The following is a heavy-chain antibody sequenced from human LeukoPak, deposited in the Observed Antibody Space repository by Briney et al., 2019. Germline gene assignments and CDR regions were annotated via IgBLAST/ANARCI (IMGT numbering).Heavy chain of an antibody. CDR1: SYSISSGYY. J-gene: IGHJ4*02. CDR3: GRDRPTGYYDY. Sequence: SETLSLTCTVSSYSISSGYYWGWIRQSPGKGLEWIASINHSGITYYNPSLKSRVTISADTSKNQFSLKLTSATAADTAVYYCGRDRPTGYYDYWGQGILVTVSS. CDR2: INHSGIT. V-gene: IGHV4-38-2*02. D-gene: IGHD3-9*01.